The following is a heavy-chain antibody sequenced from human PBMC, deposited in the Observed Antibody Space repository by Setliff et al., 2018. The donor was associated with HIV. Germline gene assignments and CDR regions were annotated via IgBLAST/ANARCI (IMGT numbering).Heavy chain of an antibody. CDR1: GDSISSTY. Sequence: NPSETLSLTCTVSGDSISSTYWSWIRQPPGKGLEWIGFIYYTGAPDYNPSFKSRVTISLDTSKTQYSLKLSSVTAADTAVYYCARGQPQGGGTYWSAFDIWGQGTMVTVSS. V-gene: IGHV4-59*01. D-gene: IGHD1-26*01. J-gene: IGHJ3*02. CDR2: IYYTGAP. CDR3: ARGQPQGGGTYWSAFDI.